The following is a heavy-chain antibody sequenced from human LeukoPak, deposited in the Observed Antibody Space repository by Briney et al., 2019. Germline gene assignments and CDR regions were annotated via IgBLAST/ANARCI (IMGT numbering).Heavy chain of an antibody. J-gene: IGHJ4*02. CDR1: GGSISSSS. Sequence: ETLSLTCTVSGGSISSSSYYWGWIRQPPGKGLEWVSSISSSSSYIYYADSVKGRFTISRDNAKNSLYLQMNSLRAEDTAVYYCASSIVVVPAAIDYWGQGTLVTVSS. CDR2: ISSSSSYI. V-gene: IGHV3-21*01. D-gene: IGHD2-2*01. CDR3: ASSIVVVPAAIDY.